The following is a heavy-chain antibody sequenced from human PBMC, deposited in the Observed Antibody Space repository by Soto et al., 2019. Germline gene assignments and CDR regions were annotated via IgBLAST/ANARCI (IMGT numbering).Heavy chain of an antibody. CDR3: ARDYYESSGFLDGMDV. J-gene: IGHJ6*02. Sequence: GASVKVSCEASGYTFTGYYMHCVRQAPGQGLEWMGWINPNSGGTNYAQKFQGWVTMTRDTSISTAYMELSRLRSDDTAVYYCARDYYESSGFLDGMDVWGQGTRVTVSS. V-gene: IGHV1-2*04. CDR1: GYTFTGYY. D-gene: IGHD3-22*01. CDR2: INPNSGGT.